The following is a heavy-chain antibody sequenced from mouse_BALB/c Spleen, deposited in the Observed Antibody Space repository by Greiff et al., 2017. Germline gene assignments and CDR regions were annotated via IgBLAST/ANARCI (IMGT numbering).Heavy chain of an antibody. CDR3: ASYDYLAWCDD. Sequence: QVQLQQSGPELVRPGSSVKISCKASGYAFSSYWMNWVKQRPGQGLEWIGQIYPGDGATNYNGKFKGKATLTADKSSSTAYMQFSSLTSEDSAVFFCASYDYLAWCDDWGQGTLVTVSA. CDR2: IYPGDGAT. D-gene: IGHD2-4*01. CDR1: GYAFSSYW. J-gene: IGHJ3*01. V-gene: IGHV1-80*01.